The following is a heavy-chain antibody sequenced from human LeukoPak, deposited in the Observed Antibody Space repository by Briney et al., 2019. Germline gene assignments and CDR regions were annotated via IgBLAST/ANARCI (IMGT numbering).Heavy chain of an antibody. CDR3: AGSTVWSGIFQY. V-gene: IGHV3-48*01. CDR2: IDSSSATT. Sequence: GGSLRLSCAASGFTFSYYSMTWVRQAPGKGLEWVSYIDSSSATTYYADSVTGRFIISRDNAKNSLFLQINSLRAEDTAVYYCAGSTVWSGIFQYWGQGTLVTVSS. CDR1: GFTFSYYS. J-gene: IGHJ1*01. D-gene: IGHD3-3*01.